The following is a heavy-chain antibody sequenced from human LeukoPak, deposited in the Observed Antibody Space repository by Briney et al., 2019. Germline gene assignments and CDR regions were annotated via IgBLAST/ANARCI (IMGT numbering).Heavy chain of an antibody. CDR1: GFTFSSYW. CDR3: ARGPGWYFDL. CDR2: IKEDGSQK. J-gene: IGHJ2*01. V-gene: IGHV3-7*01. Sequence: PGGSLRLSCAPSGFTFSSYWMTWVRQAPGKGLEWVASIKEDGSQKDYVDSVKGRFTISRDNAKNSLSMQMNSLRAEDTAVYYCARGPGWYFDLWGRGTLVTVSS.